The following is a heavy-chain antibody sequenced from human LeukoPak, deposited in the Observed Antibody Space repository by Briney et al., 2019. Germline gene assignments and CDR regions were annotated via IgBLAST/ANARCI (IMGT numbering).Heavy chain of an antibody. CDR1: GFTFSSYG. CDR3: ARALNDYSNPIDY. Sequence: GGSLRLSCAASGFTFSSYGMHWVRQAPGKGLEWVAVISYDGSNKYYADSVKGRFTISRDNSKNTLYLQMNSLRAEDTAVYYCARALNDYSNPIDYWGQGTLVTVSS. J-gene: IGHJ4*02. V-gene: IGHV3-30*19. D-gene: IGHD4-11*01. CDR2: ISYDGSNK.